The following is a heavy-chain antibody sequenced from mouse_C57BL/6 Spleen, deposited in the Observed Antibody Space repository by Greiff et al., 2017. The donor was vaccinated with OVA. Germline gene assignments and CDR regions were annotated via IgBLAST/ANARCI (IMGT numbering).Heavy chain of an antibody. CDR3: ARALLRGAMDY. Sequence: VQLQQSGPELVKPGASVKISCKASGYTFTDYYMNWVKQSHGKSLEWIGDINPNNGGTSYNQKFKGKATLTVDKSSSTAYIELRSLTSEDSAVYYCARALLRGAMDYWGQGTSVTVSS. CDR2: INPNNGGT. CDR1: GYTFTDYY. D-gene: IGHD1-1*01. V-gene: IGHV1-26*01. J-gene: IGHJ4*01.